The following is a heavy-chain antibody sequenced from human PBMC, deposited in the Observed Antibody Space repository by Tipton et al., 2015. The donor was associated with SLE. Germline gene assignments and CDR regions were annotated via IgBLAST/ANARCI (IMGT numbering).Heavy chain of an antibody. D-gene: IGHD6-25*01. Sequence: GLVKPSETLSLTCAVTGYSISSDYYWGWIRQAPGKGLEWIGSIYHSGTTYYNLSLRSRVTISVDTSKSQFSLKLISVTAADTAVYYCASSVPAYAFDIWGQGTMVTVS. CDR1: GYSISSDYY. V-gene: IGHV4-38-2*01. CDR2: IYHSGTT. J-gene: IGHJ3*02. CDR3: ASSVPAYAFDI.